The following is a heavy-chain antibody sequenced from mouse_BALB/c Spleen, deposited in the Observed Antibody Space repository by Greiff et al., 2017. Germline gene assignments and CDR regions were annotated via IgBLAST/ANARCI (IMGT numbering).Heavy chain of an antibody. J-gene: IGHJ1*01. V-gene: IGHV1S41*01. Sequence: DLVKPGASVKLSCKASGYTFTSYWINWIKQRPGQGLEWIGRIAPGSGSTYYNEMFKGKATLTVDTSSSTAYIQLSSLSSEDSAVYCCARCRDGYGNFDVWGAGTTVTVSS. D-gene: IGHD2-3*01. CDR3: ARCRDGYGNFDV. CDR2: IAPGSGST. CDR1: GYTFTSYW.